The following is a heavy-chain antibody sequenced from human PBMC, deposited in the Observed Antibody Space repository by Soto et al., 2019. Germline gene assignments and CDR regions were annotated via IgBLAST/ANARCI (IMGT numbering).Heavy chain of an antibody. CDR2: ISSSSSSM. J-gene: IGHJ4*02. D-gene: IGHD2-2*01. CDR1: GFTFSSYS. CDR3: TGYCSSASCHPLY. V-gene: IGHV3-48*01. Sequence: GGSLRLSCAASGFTFSSYSMNWVRQAPGKGLEWVSYISSSSSSMYYADSVRGQFTISRDSAKNSLYLQMNSLRAEDTAVYYCTGYCSSASCHPLYWGQGTLVTVSS.